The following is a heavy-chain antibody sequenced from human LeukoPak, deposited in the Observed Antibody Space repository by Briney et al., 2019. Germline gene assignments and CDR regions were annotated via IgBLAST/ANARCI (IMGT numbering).Heavy chain of an antibody. V-gene: IGHV5-51*01. D-gene: IGHD1-20*01. J-gene: IGHJ4*02. Sequence: GESLKISCKGSGYSFTTYWIGWVRQMPGKGLEWMGIINPADSDTRYSPSFQGQVTISADNSITTAYLQWSSLKASDTAVYYCALTGTYAEFDSWGQGTLVTVSS. CDR2: INPADSDT. CDR1: GYSFTTYW. CDR3: ALTGTYAEFDS.